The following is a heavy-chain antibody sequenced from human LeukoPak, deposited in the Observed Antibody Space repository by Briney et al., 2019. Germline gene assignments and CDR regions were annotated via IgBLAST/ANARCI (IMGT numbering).Heavy chain of an antibody. CDR1: GGSISSSNW. CDR2: IYHSGST. J-gene: IGHJ4*02. CDR3: ARLPLRGYSGYDHFDY. D-gene: IGHD5-12*01. V-gene: IGHV4-4*02. Sequence: PSETLSLTCAVSGGSISSSNWWSWVRQPPGKGLEWIGEIYHSGSTNYNPSLKSRVTISVDKSKNQFSLKLSSVTAADTAVYYCARLPLRGYSGYDHFDYWGQGTLVTVSS.